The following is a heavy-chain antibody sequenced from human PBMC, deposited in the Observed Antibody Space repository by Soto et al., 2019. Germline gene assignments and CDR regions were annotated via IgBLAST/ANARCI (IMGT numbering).Heavy chain of an antibody. CDR2: IYYSGST. J-gene: IGHJ3*02. V-gene: IGHV4-39*01. CDR3: ATLGGGITMSPGVFDI. Sequence: QLQLQESGPGLVKPSETLSLTCTVSGGSISSSSYYWGWIRQPPGKGLEWIGSIYYSGSTYYNPSLKSRVTISVDTSKNQFSLKLSSVTAADTAVYYCATLGGGITMSPGVFDIWGQGTMVTVSS. D-gene: IGHD3-22*01. CDR1: GGSISSSSYY.